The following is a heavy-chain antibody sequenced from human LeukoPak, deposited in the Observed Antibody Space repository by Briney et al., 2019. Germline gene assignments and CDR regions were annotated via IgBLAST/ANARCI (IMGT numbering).Heavy chain of an antibody. J-gene: IGHJ4*02. CDR3: AKESTRVRYYGSGSYYPFDY. D-gene: IGHD3-10*01. V-gene: IGHV3-23*01. CDR2: ISGSGGST. CDR1: GFTFSSYA. Sequence: GGSLRLSCAASGFTFSSYAMSWVRQAPGKGLEWVSAISGSGGSTYYADSVKGRFTISRDNSKNTLYLQMNSLRAEDTAVYYCAKESTRVRYYGSGSYYPFDYWGQGTLVTVSS.